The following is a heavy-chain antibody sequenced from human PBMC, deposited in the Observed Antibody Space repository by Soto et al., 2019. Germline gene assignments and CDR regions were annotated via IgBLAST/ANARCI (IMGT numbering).Heavy chain of an antibody. J-gene: IGHJ4*02. V-gene: IGHV4-31*03. CDR3: ARGGPVSVSPAWLLLGYFDY. CDR2: ISYTGAT. D-gene: IGHD6-19*01. Sequence: QVHLQESGPGQVRPSQTLSLSCSVSGDSISRGAYFWTWIRQFPGKGLEWIAYISYTGATYYNPSLKSRVTILADTSKNQFSLKLNSVTSADTAVYYCARGGPVSVSPAWLLLGYFDYWGQGTLVTVSS. CDR1: GDSISRGAYF.